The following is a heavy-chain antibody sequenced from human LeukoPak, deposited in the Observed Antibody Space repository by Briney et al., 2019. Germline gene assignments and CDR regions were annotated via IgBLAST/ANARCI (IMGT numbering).Heavy chain of an antibody. CDR1: RGSISTYY. D-gene: IGHD2-2*01. CDR2: IYYSGST. Sequence: PSETLSLTCTVSRGSISTYYWSWIRQPPGKGLEWIGYIYYSGSTNHNPSLKSRVTISVDTSKNQFSLQLSSVTAADTAVYYCARGGIVPTAVGRSGLGAFDMWGQGTMVTVSS. CDR3: ARGGIVPTAVGRSGLGAFDM. V-gene: IGHV4-59*01. J-gene: IGHJ3*02.